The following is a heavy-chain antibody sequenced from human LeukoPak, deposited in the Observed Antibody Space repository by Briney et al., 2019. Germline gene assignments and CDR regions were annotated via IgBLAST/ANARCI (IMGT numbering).Heavy chain of an antibody. CDR1: GFTFSSYG. CDR2: INNDGSST. Sequence: GRSLRLSCAASGFTFSSYGMHWVRQAPGKGLVWVSRINNDGSSTSYADSVQGRFTISRDNAKNTLYLQMNSLRAEDTALYYCARVARGDYYYYYMDVWGKGTTVTVSS. D-gene: IGHD3-10*01. J-gene: IGHJ6*03. V-gene: IGHV3-74*01. CDR3: ARVARGDYYYYYMDV.